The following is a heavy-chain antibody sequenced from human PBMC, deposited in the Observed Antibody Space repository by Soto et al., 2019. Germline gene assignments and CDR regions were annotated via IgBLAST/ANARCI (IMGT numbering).Heavy chain of an antibody. CDR1: GFSLSTSGVG. Sequence: QITLKESGPTLVKPTQTLTLTCTFSGFSLSTSGVGVGWIRQPPGKALEWLALIYWDDDKRYSPSLKSRLTITKDTSKNQVVLTMTNMDPVDTATYYCAHGGIRFGDPERGFDPWGQGTLVTVSS. CDR2: IYWDDDK. D-gene: IGHD3-10*01. V-gene: IGHV2-5*02. J-gene: IGHJ5*02. CDR3: AHGGIRFGDPERGFDP.